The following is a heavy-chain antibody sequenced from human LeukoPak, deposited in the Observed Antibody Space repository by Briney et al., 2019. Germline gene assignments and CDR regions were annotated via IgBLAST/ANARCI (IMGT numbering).Heavy chain of an antibody. Sequence: RASVKVSCKASGYTFTGYYMHWVRQAPGQGLEWMGWIKPNSGGTNYAQKFQGRVTMTRDTSISTAYMELSRLGSDDTAVYYCARVWFGELLRYWGQGTLVTVSS. J-gene: IGHJ4*02. D-gene: IGHD3-10*01. CDR2: IKPNSGGT. V-gene: IGHV1-2*02. CDR1: GYTFTGYY. CDR3: ARVWFGELLRY.